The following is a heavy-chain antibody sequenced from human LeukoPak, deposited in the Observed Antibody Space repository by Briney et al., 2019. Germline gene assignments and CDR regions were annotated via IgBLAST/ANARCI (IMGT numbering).Heavy chain of an antibody. J-gene: IGHJ4*02. Sequence: SETLSLTCAVYGGSLSGYYWSWIRQPPGKGLEWIGEINHSGSTNYNPSLKSRVTISVDTSKNQFSLKLSSVTAADTAVYYCARSCTSCYSRARPPLDYWGQGTLVTVSS. CDR2: INHSGST. CDR3: ARSCTSCYSRARPPLDY. V-gene: IGHV4-34*01. CDR1: GGSLSGYY. D-gene: IGHD2-2*01.